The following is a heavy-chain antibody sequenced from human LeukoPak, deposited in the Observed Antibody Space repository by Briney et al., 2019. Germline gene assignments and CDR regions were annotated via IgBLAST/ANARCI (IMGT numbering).Heavy chain of an antibody. D-gene: IGHD2-2*01. J-gene: IGHJ5*02. Sequence: SVKVSCKASGGTFSSYTISWVRQAPGQGLERMGRIIPILGIANYAQKFQGRVTITADKSTSTAYMELSSLRSEDTAVYYCAREGFIVVVPAAMINWFDPWGQGTLVTVSS. CDR1: GGTFSSYT. CDR3: AREGFIVVVPAAMINWFDP. CDR2: IIPILGIA. V-gene: IGHV1-69*04.